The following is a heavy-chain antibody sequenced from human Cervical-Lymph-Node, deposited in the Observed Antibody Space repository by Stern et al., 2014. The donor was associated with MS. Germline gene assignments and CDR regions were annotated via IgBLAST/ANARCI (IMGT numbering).Heavy chain of an antibody. V-gene: IGHV1-69*01. CDR1: GGTLTNNA. CDR3: ARDSDILFAMDV. J-gene: IGHJ6*02. CDR2: IIPLFGSA. Sequence: QVQLVESGAEVKKPGSSVMVSCKASGGTLTNNAFSWVRQAPGQGLEWMGGIIPLFGSAHYAQKVQGRVTITADEFTSTAYLELTSLRSDDTAVYYCARDSDILFAMDVWGQGTTVTVSS. D-gene: IGHD2-15*01.